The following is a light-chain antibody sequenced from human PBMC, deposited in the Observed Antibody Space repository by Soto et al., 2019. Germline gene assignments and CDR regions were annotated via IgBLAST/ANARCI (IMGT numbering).Light chain of an antibody. V-gene: IGKV3-15*01. CDR1: QSVSSN. Sequence: EIVITQSPATLSVSPGERATLSCRASQSVSSNLAWYQQKPSQAPRLLIYGASTRATGIPARFSGSGSGTEFTLTISSLQSEDFAVYYCQQYNNWPPRTFGQGTKVDIK. J-gene: IGKJ1*01. CDR2: GAS. CDR3: QQYNNWPPRT.